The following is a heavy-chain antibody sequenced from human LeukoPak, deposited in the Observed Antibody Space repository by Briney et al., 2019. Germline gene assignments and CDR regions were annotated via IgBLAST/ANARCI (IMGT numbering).Heavy chain of an antibody. D-gene: IGHD4-17*01. CDR3: ARVVKSHVFGDYLFDY. CDR2: ITSGGSTM. J-gene: IGHJ4*02. V-gene: IGHV3-11*01. Sequence: GGSLRLSCAASGFPFSDYYMSWIRQAPGKGLEWVSYITSGGSTMYYADSVKGRFTISRDNAKNSLFLLMNSLRAEDTAVYYCARVVKSHVFGDYLFDYGGQGTLVTVSS. CDR1: GFPFSDYY.